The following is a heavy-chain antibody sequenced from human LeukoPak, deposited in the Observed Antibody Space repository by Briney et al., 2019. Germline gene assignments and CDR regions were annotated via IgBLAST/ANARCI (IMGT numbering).Heavy chain of an antibody. D-gene: IGHD1-1*01. CDR2: IIPILGIA. CDR3: ARGNNWNDVIFY. Sequence: GASVKVSCKASGGTFSSYAISWVRQAPGQGLEWMGRIIPILGIANYAQKFQGRVTITADKSTSTAYMELSSLRSEDTAVYYCARGNNWNDVIFYWGQGTLVTVSS. J-gene: IGHJ4*02. V-gene: IGHV1-69*04. CDR1: GGTFSSYA.